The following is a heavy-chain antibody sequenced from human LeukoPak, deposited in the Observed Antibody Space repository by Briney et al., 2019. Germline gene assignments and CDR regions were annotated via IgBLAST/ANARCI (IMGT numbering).Heavy chain of an antibody. CDR1: GNTLSEFS. CDR3: ATDLLAGGLKTFDP. D-gene: IGHD3-3*01. Sequence: ASVKVSCKVTGNTLSEFSMHWVRQSRGKGLEWMGGFDPEVGETVYAQKFQARVTMTEAKTTEKAYMELSRLRSEDTAVYYCATDLLAGGLKTFDPWGQGTLVTVSS. J-gene: IGHJ5*02. CDR2: FDPEVGET. V-gene: IGHV1-24*01.